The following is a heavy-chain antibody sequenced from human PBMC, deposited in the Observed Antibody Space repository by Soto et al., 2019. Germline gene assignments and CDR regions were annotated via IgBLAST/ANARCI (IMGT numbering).Heavy chain of an antibody. CDR1: GFTFNGYA. D-gene: IGHD3-10*01. CDR2: ISYDGSNK. CDR3: AREATYYYGSGRYYHFDY. J-gene: IGHJ4*02. Sequence: QVQVVESGGGVVKPGRSLSLSCAAPGFTFNGYAMHWVRQAPGKGLEWVTFISYDGSNKLYADSVEGRFTISRDNSKRTLYLQMNSLRPEGTSVYYCAREATYYYGSGRYYHFDYWGQGTLVTVSS. V-gene: IGHV3-30-3*01.